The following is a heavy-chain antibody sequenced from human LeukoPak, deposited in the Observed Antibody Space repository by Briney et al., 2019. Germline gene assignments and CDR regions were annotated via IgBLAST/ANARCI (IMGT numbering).Heavy chain of an antibody. CDR2: ISSSSSTI. CDR1: GFTFSSYS. J-gene: IGHJ3*02. Sequence: GGSLRLSCAASGFTFSSYSMNWVRQAPGKGLEWVSYISSSSSTIYYADSVKGRFTISRDNAKNSLYLQMNSLRAEDTAVYYCASRVGLGAFDIWGQGTMVTVSS. CDR3: ASRVGLGAFDI. V-gene: IGHV3-48*01. D-gene: IGHD2-2*01.